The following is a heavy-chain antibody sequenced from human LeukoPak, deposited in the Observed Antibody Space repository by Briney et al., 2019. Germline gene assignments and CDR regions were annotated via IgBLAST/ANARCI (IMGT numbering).Heavy chain of an antibody. CDR1: GFSVSTKY. V-gene: IGHV3-53*01. CDR3: ARVGDHYHWYLDV. CDR2: LYSGSST. J-gene: IGHJ2*01. D-gene: IGHD3-10*01. Sequence: GGSLRLSCEGSGFSVSTKYMNWVRQAPGKGLEWVSILYSGSSTYYTDSVKGRFTVSRDDSKNTLYLHMNSLRVEDTAVYYCARVGDHYHWYLDVWGRGTLVTVSS.